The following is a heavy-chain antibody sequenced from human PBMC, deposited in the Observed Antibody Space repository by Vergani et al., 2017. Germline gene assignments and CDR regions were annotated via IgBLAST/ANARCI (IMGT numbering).Heavy chain of an antibody. V-gene: IGHV4-31*03. CDR3: ARADYDFWSGYLSYFDY. CDR2: IYYSGST. Sequence: QVQLQESGPGLVKPSQTLSLTCTVSGGSISSGAYYWSWIRQLPGKGLEWIGYIYYSGSTYSNPSLESRVTISLDTSKNQFSLKLTSVTAADTAVYYWARADYDFWSGYLSYFDYWGQGTLVTVSS. J-gene: IGHJ4*02. CDR1: GGSISSGAYY. D-gene: IGHD3-3*01.